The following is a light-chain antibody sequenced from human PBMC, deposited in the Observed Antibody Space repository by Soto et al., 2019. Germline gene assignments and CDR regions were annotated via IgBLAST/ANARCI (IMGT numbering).Light chain of an antibody. J-gene: IGKJ1*01. CDR1: QSVLHSPNNKNY. Sequence: DIVMTQSPDSLAVSLGERATINCKSSQSVLHSPNNKNYLAWYQQRPGQPPKLLIYWASIRESGVPDRFSGSGSGTDFTLTISSLQAEDVAVYYCHQYNGIPWTFGQGTKVEI. CDR3: HQYNGIPWT. CDR2: WAS. V-gene: IGKV4-1*01.